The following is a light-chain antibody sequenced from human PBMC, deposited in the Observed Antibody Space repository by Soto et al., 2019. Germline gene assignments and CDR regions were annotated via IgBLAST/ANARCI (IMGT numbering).Light chain of an antibody. J-gene: IGKJ2*01. CDR2: GAS. V-gene: IGKV3-15*01. CDR1: QSVSSN. Sequence: EIVMTQSPATLSLSPGQRATLSCRASQSVSSNLAWYQQILGQAPRLLISGASTRATGIPARFTGSGSRTEFTLTISSLQSEDFAVYYCLQYNNWPHSFGQVTKVDIK. CDR3: LQYNNWPHS.